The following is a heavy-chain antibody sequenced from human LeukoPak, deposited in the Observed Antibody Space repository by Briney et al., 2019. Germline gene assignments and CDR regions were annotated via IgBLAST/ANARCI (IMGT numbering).Heavy chain of an antibody. V-gene: IGHV1-46*01. Sequence: EASVKVSCKASGYTFIGYYMHWVRQAPGQGLEWMGIINPSGGSTSYAQKFQGRVTMTRDMSTSTVYMELSSLRSEDTAVYYCARAIYDSSGRDAFDIWGQGTMVTVSS. D-gene: IGHD3-22*01. J-gene: IGHJ3*02. CDR1: GYTFIGYY. CDR2: INPSGGST. CDR3: ARAIYDSSGRDAFDI.